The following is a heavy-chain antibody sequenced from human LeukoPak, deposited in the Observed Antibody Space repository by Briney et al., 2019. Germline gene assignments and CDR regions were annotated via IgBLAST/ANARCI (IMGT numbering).Heavy chain of an antibody. D-gene: IGHD4-23*01. J-gene: IGHJ4*02. CDR3: ATSLRPGGGNSFLLYY. CDR1: GFTFSRFG. CDR2: ISYDGSTK. V-gene: IGHV3-30*03. Sequence: GGSLRLSCAASGFTFSRFGMHWVRQAPGKGLEWVAVISYDGSTKYYADSVKGRFTISRDNSKNTLYLQMNSLTVHDTAVYYCATSLRPGGGNSFLLYYWGQGILVTVSS.